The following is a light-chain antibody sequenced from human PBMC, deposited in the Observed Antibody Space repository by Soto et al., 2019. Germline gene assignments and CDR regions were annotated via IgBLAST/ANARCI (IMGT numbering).Light chain of an antibody. Sequence: MTQSPSSLAASVGEKIIITCRASRDVGSDVSWYQQKPGQAPKLLIYAASNLYTGVPSRFSGSRSGTEFTLTISSLQSEDFAVYYCQQYNNWPWTFGQGTKVDIK. CDR2: AAS. CDR3: QQYNNWPWT. J-gene: IGKJ1*01. V-gene: IGKV1-17*01. CDR1: RDVGSD.